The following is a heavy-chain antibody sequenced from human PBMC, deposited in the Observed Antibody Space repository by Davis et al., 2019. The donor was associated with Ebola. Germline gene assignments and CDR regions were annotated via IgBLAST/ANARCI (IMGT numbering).Heavy chain of an antibody. V-gene: IGHV3-30*02. CDR2: TRYDGSDK. CDR3: AKDVRNVDTSMGDRWYFDS. J-gene: IGHJ4*02. Sequence: PGGSLRLSCAASGFTFSSHGMHWVRQAPGKGLEWVAFTRYDGSDKYYADSVKGRFTISRDNSKNTLYLQMNSLRAEDTAVYYCAKDVRNVDTSMGDRWYFDSWGQGTLVTVSS. CDR1: GFTFSSHG. D-gene: IGHD5-18*01.